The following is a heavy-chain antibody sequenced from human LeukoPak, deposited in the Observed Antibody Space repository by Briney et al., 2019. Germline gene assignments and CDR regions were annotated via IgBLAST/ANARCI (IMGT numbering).Heavy chain of an antibody. CDR1: GFTFSSYS. Sequence: PGGSLRLSCAASGFTFSSYSMNWVRQAPGKGLVWVSRINSDGSSTSYADSVKGRFTISRDNAKNTLYLQMNSLRAEDTAVYYCARALYSGYDQDYYYGMDVWGQGTTVTVSS. V-gene: IGHV3-74*01. J-gene: IGHJ6*02. CDR3: ARALYSGYDQDYYYGMDV. CDR2: INSDGSST. D-gene: IGHD5-12*01.